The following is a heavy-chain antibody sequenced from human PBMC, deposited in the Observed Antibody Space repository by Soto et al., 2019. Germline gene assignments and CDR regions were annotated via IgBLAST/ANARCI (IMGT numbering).Heavy chain of an antibody. Sequence: ASVKVSCKASGYTFTSYYMHWVRQAPGQGLEWMGIINPSGGSTSYAQKFQGRVTMTRDTSTSTVYMELSSLRSEDTAVYYCARGGIWSSSSIVYYYYGMDVWGQGTTVTVSS. V-gene: IGHV1-46*01. D-gene: IGHD6-6*01. CDR2: INPSGGST. CDR1: GYTFTSYY. J-gene: IGHJ6*02. CDR3: ARGGIWSSSSIVYYYYGMDV.